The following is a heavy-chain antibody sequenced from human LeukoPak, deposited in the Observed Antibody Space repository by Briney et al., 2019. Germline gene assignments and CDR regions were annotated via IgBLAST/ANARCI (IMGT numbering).Heavy chain of an antibody. CDR2: ISAYNGNT. J-gene: IGHJ4*02. Sequence: GASVKVSCKASGYTFTSYGISWVRQAPGHGLEWMGWISAYNGNTNYAQKLQGRVTMTTDTSTSTAYMELRSLRSDDTAVYYCARQRGWLQPYYFDYWGQGTLVTVSS. CDR1: GYTFTSYG. V-gene: IGHV1-18*01. CDR3: ARQRGWLQPYYFDY. D-gene: IGHD5-24*01.